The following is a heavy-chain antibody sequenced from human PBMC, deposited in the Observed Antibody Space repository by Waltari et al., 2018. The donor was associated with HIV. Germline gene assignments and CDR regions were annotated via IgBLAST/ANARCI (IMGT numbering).Heavy chain of an antibody. CDR3: AKVVRGVPAVIDY. V-gene: IGHV3-23*01. D-gene: IGHD2-2*01. CDR2: ISGSGGST. J-gene: IGHJ4*02. CDR1: GFTFSSYA. Sequence: EVQLLESGGGLVQPGGYLRLSCAASGFTFSSYAMSWVRQAPGKGLEGVSAISGSGGSTYYADSVKGRFTISRDNSKNTLYLQMNSLRAEDTAVYYCAKVVRGVPAVIDYWGQGTLVTVSS.